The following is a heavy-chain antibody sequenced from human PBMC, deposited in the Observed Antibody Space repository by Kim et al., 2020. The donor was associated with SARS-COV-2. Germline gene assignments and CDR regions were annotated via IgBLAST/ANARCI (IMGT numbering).Heavy chain of an antibody. Sequence: SVNVSCKASGGTFSSYAISWVRQAPGQGLEWMGGIIPIFGTANYAQKFQGRVTITADESTSTAYMELSSLRSEDTAVYYCARGPGSYYGMDVWGQGTTVTVSS. V-gene: IGHV1-69*13. CDR3: ARGPGSYYGMDV. CDR2: IIPIFGTA. CDR1: GGTFSSYA. J-gene: IGHJ6*02.